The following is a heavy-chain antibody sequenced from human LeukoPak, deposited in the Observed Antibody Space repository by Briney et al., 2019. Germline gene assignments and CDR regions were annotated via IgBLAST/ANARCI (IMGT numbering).Heavy chain of an antibody. V-gene: IGHV4-59*08. CDR3: ARQESYYYASSGYNAFDI. D-gene: IGHD3-22*01. Sequence: SETLSLTCTVSGCSISSYYWSWIRQPPGKGLEWIGYIYYSGSTNYNPSLKSRVTISVDTSKNQFSLKLSSVTAADTAVYYCARQESYYYASSGYNAFDIWGQGTMVTVSS. J-gene: IGHJ3*02. CDR2: IYYSGST. CDR1: GCSISSYY.